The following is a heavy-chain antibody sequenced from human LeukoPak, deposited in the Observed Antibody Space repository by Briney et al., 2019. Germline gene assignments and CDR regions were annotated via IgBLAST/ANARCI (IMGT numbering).Heavy chain of an antibody. D-gene: IGHD4-23*01. CDR3: AKGPYSDYGGH. CDR2: ISGSGGST. V-gene: IGHV3-23*01. CDR1: GFTFSSYA. J-gene: IGHJ4*02. Sequence: GGSLRLSCAASGFTFSSYAMSWVRQAPGNGLEWVSAISGSGGSTYYADSVKGRFTISRDNSKNTLYLQMNSLRAEDTAVYYCAKGPYSDYGGHWGQGTLVTVSS.